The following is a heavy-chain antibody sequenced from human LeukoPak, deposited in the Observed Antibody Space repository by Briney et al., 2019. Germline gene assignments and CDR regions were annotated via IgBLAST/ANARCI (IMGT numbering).Heavy chain of an antibody. V-gene: IGHV5-51*01. CDR1: GYSFTSYW. CDR2: IYPGDSDT. J-gene: IGHJ4*02. Sequence: GESLKISCTGSGYSFTSYWIGWVRQMPGKGLEWMGIIYPGDSDTRYSPSFQGQVTISADKSISTAYLQWSSLRASDTAMYYCARRNSSAWYPPEYHFDYWGQGTLVTVSS. D-gene: IGHD6-19*01. CDR3: ARRNSSAWYPPEYHFDY.